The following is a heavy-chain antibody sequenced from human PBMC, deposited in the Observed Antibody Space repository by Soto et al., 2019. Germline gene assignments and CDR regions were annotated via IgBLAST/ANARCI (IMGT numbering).Heavy chain of an antibody. CDR1: GFTFSTDT. CDR3: ARFFGSGFDY. D-gene: IGHD6-19*01. CDR2: ISTSGATR. V-gene: IGHV3-48*02. J-gene: IGHJ4*02. Sequence: EVQLVESGGGLVQPGGSLRLSCVASGFTFSTDTMNWVRQAPGKGLEWVAHISTSGATRYYADSVKGRFTISRDNAKTSLYLQMDSLRNEATAVYYCARFFGSGFDYWGQGTLVTVSS.